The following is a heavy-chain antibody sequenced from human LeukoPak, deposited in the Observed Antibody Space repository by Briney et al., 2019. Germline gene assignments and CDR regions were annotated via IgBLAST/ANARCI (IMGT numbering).Heavy chain of an antibody. Sequence: SETLSLTCAVYGGSFSGYYRSWIRQPPGKGLEWIGEINHSGSTNYNPSLKSRVTISVDTSKNQFSLKLSSVTAADTVVYYCARYGPHDYSNFYWFDPWGQGTLVTVSS. J-gene: IGHJ5*02. D-gene: IGHD4-4*01. V-gene: IGHV4-34*01. CDR1: GGSFSGYY. CDR3: ARYGPHDYSNFYWFDP. CDR2: INHSGST.